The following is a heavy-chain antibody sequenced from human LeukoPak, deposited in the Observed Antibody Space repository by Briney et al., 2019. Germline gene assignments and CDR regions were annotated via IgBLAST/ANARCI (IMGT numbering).Heavy chain of an antibody. CDR3: ARDAVYSSSWQYY. V-gene: IGHV3-33*01. D-gene: IGHD6-13*01. Sequence: GGSLRLSCAASGFTLSSYGMHWVRQAPGKGLEWVAVIWYDGSNKYYADSVKGRFTISRDNSKNTLYLQMNSLRAEDTAVYYCARDAVYSSSWQYYWGQGTLVTVSS. CDR2: IWYDGSNK. CDR1: GFTLSSYG. J-gene: IGHJ4*02.